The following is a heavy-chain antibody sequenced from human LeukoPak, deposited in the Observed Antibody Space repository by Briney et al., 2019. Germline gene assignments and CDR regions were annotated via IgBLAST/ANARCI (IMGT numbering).Heavy chain of an antibody. D-gene: IGHD3-3*01. V-gene: IGHV3-30*02. CDR2: IRYDGSNK. Sequence: GGSLRLSCAASGFTFSSYGMHWVRQAPGKGLEWVAFIRYDGSNKYYADSVKGRFTISRDNSKNTLYLQMNSLRAEDTAVYYCARDADYDFWRGSLDMDVWGKGTTVTVSS. J-gene: IGHJ6*03. CDR1: GFTFSSYG. CDR3: ARDADYDFWRGSLDMDV.